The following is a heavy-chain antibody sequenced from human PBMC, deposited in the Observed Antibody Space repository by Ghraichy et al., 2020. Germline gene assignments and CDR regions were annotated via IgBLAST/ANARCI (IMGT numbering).Heavy chain of an antibody. CDR2: INHSGST. Sequence: SETLSLTCTVYGGSFSGYYWSWIRQPPGKGLEWIGEINHSGSTNYNPSLKSRVTISVDTSKNQFSLKLSSVTAADTAVYYCAREVVTMVRGVITNFNRDAFDIWGQGTMVTVSS. CDR1: GGSFSGYY. D-gene: IGHD3-10*01. V-gene: IGHV4-34*01. CDR3: AREVVTMVRGVITNFNRDAFDI. J-gene: IGHJ3*02.